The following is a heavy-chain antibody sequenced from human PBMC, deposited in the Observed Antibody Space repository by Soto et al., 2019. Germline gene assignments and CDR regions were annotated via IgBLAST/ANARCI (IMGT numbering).Heavy chain of an antibody. V-gene: IGHV4-59*08. CDR2: IYYSGST. CDR1: GGSIRSFY. Sequence: ASEPLSVSSTVSGGSIRSFYWRWIRQPPGKGLEWIGYIYYSGSTNYRPSLKSRLTISVDTSKNQFSLKLSSVTAADTAVYFCARAVGVVIDNWFDPWGQGTLVTVSS. D-gene: IGHD3-22*01. CDR3: ARAVGVVIDNWFDP. J-gene: IGHJ5*02.